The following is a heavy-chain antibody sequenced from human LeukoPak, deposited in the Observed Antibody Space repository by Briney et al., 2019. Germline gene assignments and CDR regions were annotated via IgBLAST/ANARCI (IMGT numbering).Heavy chain of an antibody. J-gene: IGHJ4*02. V-gene: IGHV3-23*01. D-gene: IGHD3-16*01. Sequence: GGSLRLSCAVSGFSLSNYAMSWVRQAPGKGLEWVSLIIASSGSTVYADSVKGRFTISRDNSKDTLYLQMNSLRAEDTAVFYCAKDPPHVSWLFDYWGQGTLVTVSS. CDR2: IIASSGST. CDR3: AKDPPHVSWLFDY. CDR1: GFSLSNYA.